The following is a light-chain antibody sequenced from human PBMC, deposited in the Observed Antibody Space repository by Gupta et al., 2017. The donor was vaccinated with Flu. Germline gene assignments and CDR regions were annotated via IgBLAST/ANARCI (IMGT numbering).Light chain of an antibody. CDR3: QQRRSWPIT. CDR1: PSVSSY. Sequence: GERATPSCRASPSVSSYLAWYQQKPGQAPRLLIYDASNRATGIPARFSGSGSGTDFTLTISSLEPEDFAVYYCQQRRSWPITFGQGTRLEIK. CDR2: DAS. V-gene: IGKV3-11*01. J-gene: IGKJ5*01.